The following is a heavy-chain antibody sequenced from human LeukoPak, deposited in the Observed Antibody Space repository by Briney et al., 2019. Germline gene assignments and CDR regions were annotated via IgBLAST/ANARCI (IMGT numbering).Heavy chain of an antibody. CDR1: GGSISSYY. Sequence: SETLSLTCTVSGGSISSYYWSWTRQPPGKGLEWIGYIYYSGSTNYNPSLKSRVTISVDTSKNQFSLKLSSVTAADTAVYCCARGDWLWGQGTLVTVSS. CDR2: IYYSGST. D-gene: IGHD3-9*01. CDR3: ARGDWL. J-gene: IGHJ4*02. V-gene: IGHV4-59*01.